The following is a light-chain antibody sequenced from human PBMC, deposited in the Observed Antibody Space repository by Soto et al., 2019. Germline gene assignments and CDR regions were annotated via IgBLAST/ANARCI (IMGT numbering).Light chain of an antibody. J-gene: IGKJ1*01. CDR3: QQYVHWPPGT. V-gene: IGKV3-15*01. CDR1: QSVSSS. Sequence: EIVVTQSPATLSVSPGERVTLSCRASQSVSSSLAWCQQRPGQAPRLLIYDTSTRAPGIAARFSGSGSGTEFTLTISSLQSEDVAVYYCQQYVHWPPGTFGQGTTVEIK. CDR2: DTS.